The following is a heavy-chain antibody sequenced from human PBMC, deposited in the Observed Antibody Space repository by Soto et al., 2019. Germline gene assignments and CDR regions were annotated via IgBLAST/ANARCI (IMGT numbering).Heavy chain of an antibody. D-gene: IGHD3-22*01. J-gene: IGHJ4*02. CDR2: IYYSGTT. CDR3: ARGYYDNRGHSNPFDN. V-gene: IGHV4-59*11. Sequence: SETLSLTCTVSGGSLSPHYWSWIRQPPGKGLEWIGYIYYSGTTKSNPSLESRITMSVDTSRNQFSLKLRSVTAADTAVYYCARGYYDNRGHSNPFDNWGLGTLVT. CDR1: GGSLSPHY.